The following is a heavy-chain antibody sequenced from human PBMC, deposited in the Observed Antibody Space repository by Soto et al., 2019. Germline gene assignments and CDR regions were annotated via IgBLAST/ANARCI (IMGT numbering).Heavy chain of an antibody. CDR3: GRDRVLSHLVRGMTKAPYSGVDV. CDR2: VAKDGDI. Sequence: PAGSLSLSCPGSGFSFSTFDTNWVRQATGKSLEWVASVAKDGDIYYGASLKGRFTISRDNAKNSLSLHMNSLSAPDTALYYCGRDRVLSHLVRGMTKAPYSGVDVWGQGTTVTVSS. CDR1: GFSFSTFD. J-gene: IGHJ6*02. D-gene: IGHD3-10*01. V-gene: IGHV3-13*01.